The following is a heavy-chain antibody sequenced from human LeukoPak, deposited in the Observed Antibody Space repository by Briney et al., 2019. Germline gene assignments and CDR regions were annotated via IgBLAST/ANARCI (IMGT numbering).Heavy chain of an antibody. CDR2: INPSGGST. Sequence: VSVKVSCKASGYTFISYSMHWVRQAPGQGLEWMGIINPSGGSTSYAQKFQGRVTMTRDTSTSTVYMDLSSLRSEDTAVYYCARDHNLDYWGQGTLVTVSS. CDR1: GYTFISYS. J-gene: IGHJ4*02. V-gene: IGHV1-46*01. D-gene: IGHD5-24*01. CDR3: ARDHNLDY.